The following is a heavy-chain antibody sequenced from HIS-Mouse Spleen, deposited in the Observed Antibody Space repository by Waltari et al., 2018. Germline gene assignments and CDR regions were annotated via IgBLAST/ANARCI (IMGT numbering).Heavy chain of an antibody. CDR1: GFTFSSHG. Sequence: QVQLVESGGGVVQPGRSLRLSCAASGFTFSSHGMPWVRQAPGKGLEWVAVISYDGSNKYYADSVKGRFTISRDNSKNTLYLQMNSLRAEDTAVYYCEGVYGSGSYYFDYWGQGTLVTVSS. V-gene: IGHV3-30*03. CDR2: ISYDGSNK. J-gene: IGHJ4*02. CDR3: EGVYGSGSYYFDY. D-gene: IGHD3-10*01.